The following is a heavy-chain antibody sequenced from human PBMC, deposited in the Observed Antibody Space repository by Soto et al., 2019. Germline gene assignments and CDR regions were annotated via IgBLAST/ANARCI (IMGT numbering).Heavy chain of an antibody. CDR2: ISYSGST. V-gene: IGHV4-59*08. J-gene: IGHJ4*02. D-gene: IGHD1-1*01. CDR1: GGSISSYD. Sequence: SETLCLTCTVSGGSISSYDWSWIRQSPGKGLEWIGYISYSGSTEYNPSLKSRVTISVDTSKNQFSLKLSSVTAADTAVYYCARHLSTTAAPLPFDYWGQGTLVTVSS. CDR3: ARHLSTTAAPLPFDY.